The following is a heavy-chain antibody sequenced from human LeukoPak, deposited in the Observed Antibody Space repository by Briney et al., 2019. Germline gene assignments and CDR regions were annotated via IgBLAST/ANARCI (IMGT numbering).Heavy chain of an antibody. CDR2: ISGSDGST. Sequence: PGGSLSLSYATSGFTFSSYTMNWVRQPPGKGLEWVSGISGSDGSTYYADSVKGRFTISRDNAKNTLYLQMNSLRVEDTAVYYCAKDPPGAGPDFDCWGQGTLLTVSS. J-gene: IGHJ4*02. V-gene: IGHV3-23*01. D-gene: IGHD6-19*01. CDR1: GFTFSSYT. CDR3: AKDPPGAGPDFDC.